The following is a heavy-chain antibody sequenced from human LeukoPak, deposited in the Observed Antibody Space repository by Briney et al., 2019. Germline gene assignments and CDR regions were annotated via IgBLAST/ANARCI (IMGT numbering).Heavy chain of an antibody. D-gene: IGHD4-11*01. Sequence: PGESLRLSCVASGYIVSSYYMTWARQAPGKGLEWVSVINSGGSTYYADSVKGRVAISRDNSKNTVFLKMSSVRAEDTAVYYCATSYSNHFFGMDVWGQGTTVTVTS. CDR3: ATSYSNHFFGMDV. J-gene: IGHJ6*02. CDR1: GYIVSSYY. V-gene: IGHV3-66*01. CDR2: INSGGST.